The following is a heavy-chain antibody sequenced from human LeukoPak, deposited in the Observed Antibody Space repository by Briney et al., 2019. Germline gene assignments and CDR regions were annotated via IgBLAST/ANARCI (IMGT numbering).Heavy chain of an antibody. CDR2: INGGNGNT. D-gene: IGHD3-10*01. CDR1: GYTFTSYA. Sequence: ASVKVSCKASGYTFTSYAMHWVPQAPGQRLEGMGWINGGNGNTKYSQKFQGRDTITRDTSASTAYMELSSLRSEDTAVYYCARRVRGVIITEVYFDYWGQGTLVTVSS. J-gene: IGHJ4*02. CDR3: ARRVRGVIITEVYFDY. V-gene: IGHV1-3*01.